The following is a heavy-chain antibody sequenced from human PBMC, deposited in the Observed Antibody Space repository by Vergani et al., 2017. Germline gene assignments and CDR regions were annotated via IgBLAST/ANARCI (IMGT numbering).Heavy chain of an antibody. V-gene: IGHV2-5*02. J-gene: IGHJ6*03. D-gene: IGHD3-22*01. Sequence: QITLKESGPTLVKPTQTLTLTCTFSGFSLTTTRVGVSWIRQPPGEALEWLALIYWDNDKDYSPSLKSMLTITKDTSKNQVVLTMTNMDPVDTATYFCAHTRSSGYTYYFMDVWGKGTTVTVSS. CDR2: IYWDNDK. CDR1: GFSLTTTRVG. CDR3: AHTRSSGYTYYFMDV.